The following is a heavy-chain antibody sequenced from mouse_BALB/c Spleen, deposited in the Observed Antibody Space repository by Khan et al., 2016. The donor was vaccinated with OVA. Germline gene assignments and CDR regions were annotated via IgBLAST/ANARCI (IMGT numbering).Heavy chain of an antibody. CDR2: IWAGGST. D-gene: IGHD1-3*01. V-gene: IGHV2-9*02. CDR3: ASAFYNGAWFAY. Sequence: QVQLKESGPGLVVPSQTLSITCTVSGFSLSNYGVHWVRQPPGKGLEWLGVIWAGGSTNHNSALMSRLTISKDNSKSQVFLKMNSLQTDDTAMYYCASAFYNGAWFAYWGQGTLVTVSA. CDR1: GFSLSNYG. J-gene: IGHJ3*01.